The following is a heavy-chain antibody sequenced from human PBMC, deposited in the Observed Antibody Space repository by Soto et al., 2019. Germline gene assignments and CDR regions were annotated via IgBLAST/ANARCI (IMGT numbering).Heavy chain of an antibody. D-gene: IGHD1-26*01. CDR2: INPNSGGT. CDR1: GYTFTGYY. J-gene: IGHJ3*02. V-gene: IGHV1-2*04. Sequence: ASVKVSCKASGYTFTGYYMHWVRQAPGQGLEWMGWINPNSGGTNYAQKFQGWVTMTRDTSISTAYMELSRLRSDDTAVYYCAMSVGATETDAFDIWGQGTMVTV. CDR3: AMSVGATETDAFDI.